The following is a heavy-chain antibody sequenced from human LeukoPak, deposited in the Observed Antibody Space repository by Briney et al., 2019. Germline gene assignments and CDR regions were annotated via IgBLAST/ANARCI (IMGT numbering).Heavy chain of an antibody. CDR2: ISSSSIYI. Sequence: GGSLRLSCAASGFTFSDYSMNWVRQAPGKGLEWVSSISSSSIYIYYADSVKGRFTISRDNSKNTLYLQMNSLRAEDTAVYYCAKKRDEYYYDSSGYYYPFDYWGQGTLVTVSS. J-gene: IGHJ4*02. CDR1: GFTFSDYS. V-gene: IGHV3-21*04. CDR3: AKKRDEYYYDSSGYYYPFDY. D-gene: IGHD3-22*01.